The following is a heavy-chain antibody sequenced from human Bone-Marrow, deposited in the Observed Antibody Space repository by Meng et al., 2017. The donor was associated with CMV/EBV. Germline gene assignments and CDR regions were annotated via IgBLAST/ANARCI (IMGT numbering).Heavy chain of an antibody. D-gene: IGHD1-26*01. CDR2: ISRTSSYI. J-gene: IGHJ5*02. V-gene: IGHV3-21*01. CDR1: GYILSGYG. Sequence: LRHSCAASGYILSGYGMDWVRQAPGKGLEWVSSISRTSSYIYSADSVKGRFTISRDNAKNSLYLQMNSLRAEDTAVYYCARDGKLDPWGQGTLVTVSS. CDR3: ARDGKLDP.